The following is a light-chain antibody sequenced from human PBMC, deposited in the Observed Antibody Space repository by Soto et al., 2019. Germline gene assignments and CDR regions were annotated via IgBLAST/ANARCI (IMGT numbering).Light chain of an antibody. V-gene: IGLV1-51*01. CDR2: DND. Sequence: QSVLTQPPSVSAAPGQKVTVSCSGSRSNIGNNYVSWYQHLPGTAPKLLMYDNDKRPSGIPDRFSASKSGTSATLDITGLQTGDEADYYCETWDSSLSAGVFGGGTKLTVL. CDR3: ETWDSSLSAGV. J-gene: IGLJ3*02. CDR1: RSNIGNNY.